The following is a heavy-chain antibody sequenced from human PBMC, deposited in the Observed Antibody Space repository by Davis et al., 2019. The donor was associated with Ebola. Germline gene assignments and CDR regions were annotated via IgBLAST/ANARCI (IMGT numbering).Heavy chain of an antibody. J-gene: IGHJ4*02. Sequence: ASVKVSCKASGYTFTSYAMNWVRQAPGQGLEWMGWINTNTGNPTYAQGFTGRFVFSLDTSVSTAYLQISSLKAEDTAVYYCAREELDRYNWNYRAFDYWGQGTLVTVSS. CDR2: INTNTGNP. CDR1: GYTFTSYA. D-gene: IGHD1-7*01. CDR3: AREELDRYNWNYRAFDY. V-gene: IGHV7-4-1*02.